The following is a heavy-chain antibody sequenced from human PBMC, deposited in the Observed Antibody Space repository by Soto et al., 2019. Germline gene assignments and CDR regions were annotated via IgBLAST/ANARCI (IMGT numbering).Heavy chain of an antibody. Sequence: GESLKISCKGSGYSFTNYWIGWVRQMPGKGLEWMGIIYPGDSDTRYSPPFQGQVTISADKSITTAYLQWSSLKASDTAMYYCARHKGYCSGGRCYSLGWFDPWGQGTLVTVSS. J-gene: IGHJ5*02. CDR3: ARHKGYCSGGRCYSLGWFDP. CDR2: IYPGDSDT. D-gene: IGHD2-15*01. CDR1: GYSFTNYW. V-gene: IGHV5-51*01.